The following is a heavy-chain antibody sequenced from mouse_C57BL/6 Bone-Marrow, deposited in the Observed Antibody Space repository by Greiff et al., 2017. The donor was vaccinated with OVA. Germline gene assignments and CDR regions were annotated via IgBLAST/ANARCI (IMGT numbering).Heavy chain of an antibody. CDR2: INPYNGGT. CDR1: GYTFTDYY. J-gene: IGHJ4*01. Sequence: VQLQQSGPVLVKPGASVKMSCKASGYTFTDYYMNWVKQSHGKSLEWIGVINPYNGGTSYNQKFKGKATLTVDKSSSTAYMELNSLTSEDSAVYYCARVVYYGKEGAMDYWGQGTSVTVSS. D-gene: IGHD2-1*01. V-gene: IGHV1-19*01. CDR3: ARVVYYGKEGAMDY.